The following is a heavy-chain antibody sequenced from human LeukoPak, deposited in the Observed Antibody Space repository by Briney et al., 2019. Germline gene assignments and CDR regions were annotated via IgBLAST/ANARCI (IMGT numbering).Heavy chain of an antibody. J-gene: IGHJ4*02. Sequence: GGSLRLACAASGFTFSSYAMSWVRQAPGKGLEWVSAISGSGGSTYYADSVKGRFTISRDNSKNTLYLQMNSLRAEDTAVYYCASPGTRYYYDSSGYYFDYWGQGTLVTVSS. CDR2: ISGSGGST. CDR1: GFTFSSYA. D-gene: IGHD3-22*01. CDR3: ASPGTRYYYDSSGYYFDY. V-gene: IGHV3-23*01.